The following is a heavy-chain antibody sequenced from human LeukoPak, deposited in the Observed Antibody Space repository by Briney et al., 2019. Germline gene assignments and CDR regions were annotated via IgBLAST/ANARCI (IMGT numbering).Heavy chain of an antibody. D-gene: IGHD3-22*01. CDR2: MNPSGST. Sequence: SETLSLTCAVYGGSFSGYYWTWIRQTPGKGLEWIGEMNPSGSTNYNPSLKSRVTISVDTSKNQFSLKLSSVTAADTAVYYCARGRQDVTMIVVVMTAVSYYLDVWGKGTTVTVSS. CDR1: GGSFSGYY. J-gene: IGHJ6*03. V-gene: IGHV4-34*01. CDR3: ARGRQDVTMIVVVMTAVSYYLDV.